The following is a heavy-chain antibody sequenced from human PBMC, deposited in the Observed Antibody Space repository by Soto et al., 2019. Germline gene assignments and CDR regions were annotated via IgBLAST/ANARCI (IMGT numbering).Heavy chain of an antibody. CDR3: ARDRRWHTEGWFDP. CDR1: VGTFSSYT. D-gene: IGHD2-15*01. CDR2: IIPILGIA. J-gene: IGHJ5*02. Sequence: GASVKVSCKASVGTFSSYTISWVRQAPGQGLEWMGRIIPILGIANYAQKFQGRVTITADKSTSTAYMELSSLRSEDTAVYYCARDRRWHTEGWFDPWGQGTLVTVSS. V-gene: IGHV1-69*04.